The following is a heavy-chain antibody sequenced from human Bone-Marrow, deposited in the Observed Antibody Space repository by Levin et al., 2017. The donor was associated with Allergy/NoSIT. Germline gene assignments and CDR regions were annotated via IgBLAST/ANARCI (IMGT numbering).Heavy chain of an antibody. Sequence: GGSLRLSCKASGYTFTTFYIHWLRQAPGQGLEWMGIINPSGGSANYAQRFQGRVTMTRDTSTSTVHIDLSSLRSEDTAVYYCAREIQSRATSGYYAYWGQGTPVTVSS. CDR1: GYTFTTFY. J-gene: IGHJ1*01. CDR3: AREIQSRATSGYYAY. CDR2: INPSGGSA. V-gene: IGHV1-46*01. D-gene: IGHD3-22*01.